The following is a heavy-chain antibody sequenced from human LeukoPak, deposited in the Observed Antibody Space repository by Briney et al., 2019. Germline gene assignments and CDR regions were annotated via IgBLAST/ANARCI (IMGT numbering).Heavy chain of an antibody. V-gene: IGHV3-74*03. Sequence: TGGSLRLSCAASGFTFSNYFMHWVRQAPGKGLVWVTRINSDGTSTMYADSVKGRFTISRDNAKNMLYMQMNSLRDEDTAVYYCARRVDATRWFDPWGQGTLVTVSS. D-gene: IGHD2-15*01. J-gene: IGHJ5*02. CDR1: GFTFSNYF. CDR2: INSDGTST. CDR3: ARRVDATRWFDP.